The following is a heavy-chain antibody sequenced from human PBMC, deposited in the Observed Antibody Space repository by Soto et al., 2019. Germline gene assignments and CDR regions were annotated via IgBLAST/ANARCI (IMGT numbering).Heavy chain of an antibody. J-gene: IGHJ6*02. Sequence: PGGSLRLSCAVSGVTFSDCYMNWIRQAPGKGLEWVSYISSSGTSINYAGSVKGRFTISRDNAKNSLYLQMNSLRAEDTAVYYCVRDRVYGPRYYYGMDVWGQGTTVTVSS. V-gene: IGHV3-11*04. CDR1: GVTFSDCY. D-gene: IGHD4-17*01. CDR3: VRDRVYGPRYYYGMDV. CDR2: ISSSGTSI.